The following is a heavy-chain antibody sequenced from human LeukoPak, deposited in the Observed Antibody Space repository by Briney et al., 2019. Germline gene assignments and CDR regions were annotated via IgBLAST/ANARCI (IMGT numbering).Heavy chain of an antibody. D-gene: IGHD1-26*01. V-gene: IGHV3-48*01. Sequence: GGSLRLSCAASGFTFSSYSMNWVRQAPGKGLEWVSYISSSSSTIYYADSVKSRFTISRDNAKNSLYLQMNSLRAEDTAVYYCAREVGSGEWELLPTYLVDYWGQGTLVTVSS. CDR1: GFTFSSYS. CDR3: AREVGSGEWELLPTYLVDY. J-gene: IGHJ4*02. CDR2: ISSSSSTI.